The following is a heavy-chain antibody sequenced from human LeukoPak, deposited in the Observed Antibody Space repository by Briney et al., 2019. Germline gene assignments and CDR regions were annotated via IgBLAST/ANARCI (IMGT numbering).Heavy chain of an antibody. CDR1: GYSFTSYW. D-gene: IGHD6-6*01. CDR3: ARHHSSSSATGHYYYYYMDV. V-gene: IGHV5-51*01. CDR2: IYPGDSDT. J-gene: IGHJ6*03. Sequence: GESLKISCKGSGYSFTSYWIGWVRQMPGKGLEWMGIIYPGDSDTRYSPSFQGQVTISADKSISTAYLQWSSLKASDTAKYYCARHHSSSSATGHYYYYYMDVWGKGTTVTVSS.